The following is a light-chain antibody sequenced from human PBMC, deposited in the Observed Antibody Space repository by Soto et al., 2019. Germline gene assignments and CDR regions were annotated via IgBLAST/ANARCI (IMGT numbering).Light chain of an antibody. V-gene: IGKV1-5*01. CDR2: DAS. CDR3: QQYNTYPWT. Sequence: DIQMTQSPATLSASVGDRVTMTCRASQSISSWLAWYQQKPGKVPKLLIDDASSLESGVPSRFSGSGSGTEFTLTISSLQPDDFATYYCQQYNTYPWTFGQGTKVEIK. J-gene: IGKJ1*01. CDR1: QSISSW.